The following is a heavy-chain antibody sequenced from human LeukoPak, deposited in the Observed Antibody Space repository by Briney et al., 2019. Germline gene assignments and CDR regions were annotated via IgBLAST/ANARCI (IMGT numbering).Heavy chain of an antibody. V-gene: IGHV3-21*01. CDR1: GFTFSSYS. D-gene: IGHD4-17*01. J-gene: IGHJ4*02. CDR2: ISSSSSHI. CDR3: ARDPYDYGDSYYDY. Sequence: PGGSLRLSCAASGFTFSSYSMNWVRQAPGKGLEWVSSISSSSSHIYYADSVKGRFTISRDNAKNSLYLQMNSLRAEDTAVYYCARDPYDYGDSYYDYWGQGTLVTVSS.